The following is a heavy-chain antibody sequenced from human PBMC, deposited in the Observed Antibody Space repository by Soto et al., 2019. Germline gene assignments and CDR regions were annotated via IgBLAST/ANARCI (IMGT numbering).Heavy chain of an antibody. J-gene: IGHJ3*02. V-gene: IGHV3-7*03. CDR2: IRQDVNEK. Sequence: GGSLRLSCAASGFTFRNYYMSWVRQAPGKGLEWVANIRQDVNEKYYVDSVKGRFTISRDNAKNSLYLQMNSLRDEDTAVYYCAGQNLGEGMVQRYAFEIWGQGTMVTFS. D-gene: IGHD3-16*01. CDR3: AGQNLGEGMVQRYAFEI. CDR1: GFTFRNYY.